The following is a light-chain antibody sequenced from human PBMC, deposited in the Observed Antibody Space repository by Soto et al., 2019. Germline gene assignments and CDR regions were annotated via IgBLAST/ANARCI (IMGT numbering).Light chain of an antibody. V-gene: IGKV1-5*01. CDR2: DAS. J-gene: IGKJ4*02. Sequence: IQMTQSPSTLSASVGDRVTMTCRASQSISHFLAWYQQKPGKVPKLLIYDASNLGSGVPSRFSGSGSGTDFTLTISGLQPDDFTTYYCQQANSYSRAFGGGTKVDIK. CDR1: QSISHF. CDR3: QQANSYSRA.